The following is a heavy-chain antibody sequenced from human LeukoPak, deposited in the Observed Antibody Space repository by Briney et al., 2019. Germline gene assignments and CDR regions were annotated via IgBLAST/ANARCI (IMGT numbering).Heavy chain of an antibody. CDR2: INHSGST. Sequence: PSETLSLTCAVYGGSFSGYYWSWIRQPPGKGLEWIGEINHSGSTNYNPSLKSRVTISVDTSKNQFSLKLSSVTAADTAVYYCARDIDYYDSSGYYAAFDIWGQGTMVTVSS. V-gene: IGHV4-34*01. J-gene: IGHJ3*02. D-gene: IGHD3-22*01. CDR1: GGSFSGYY. CDR3: ARDIDYYDSSGYYAAFDI.